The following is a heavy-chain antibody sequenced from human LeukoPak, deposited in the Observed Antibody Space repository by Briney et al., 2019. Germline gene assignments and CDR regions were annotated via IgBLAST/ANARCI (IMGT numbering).Heavy chain of an antibody. D-gene: IGHD6-13*01. CDR3: ARDSGIGSSSWWIYYYYGMDV. J-gene: IGHJ6*02. CDR2: INPSGGST. CDR1: GYTFTSYY. Sequence: ASVKVSCKASGYTFTSYYMHWVRQAPGQGLEWKGIINPSGGSTSYAQKFQGRVTMTRDTSTSTDYMELSSLRSEDTAVYYCARDSGIGSSSWWIYYYYGMDVWGQGTTVTVSS. V-gene: IGHV1-46*01.